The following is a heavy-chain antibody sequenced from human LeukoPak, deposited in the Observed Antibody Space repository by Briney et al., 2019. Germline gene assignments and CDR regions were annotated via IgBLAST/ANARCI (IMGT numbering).Heavy chain of an antibody. J-gene: IGHJ6*02. CDR2: ISSSSSYI. D-gene: IGHD3-10*01. Sequence: PGGSLRLSCAASGFTFSSYSMNWVRQAPGKGLEWVSSISSSSSYIYYADSVKGRFTISRDNAKNSLYLQMNSLRAEDTAVYYCARSFFSGPYGMDVWGQGTTVTVSS. V-gene: IGHV3-21*01. CDR1: GFTFSSYS. CDR3: ARSFFSGPYGMDV.